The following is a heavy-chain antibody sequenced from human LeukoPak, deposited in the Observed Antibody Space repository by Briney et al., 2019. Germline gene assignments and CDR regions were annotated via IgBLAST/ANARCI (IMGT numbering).Heavy chain of an antibody. CDR1: GGTFSSYA. CDR2: IIPIFGTA. CDR3: ARDSGDYCSSTSCSYDY. V-gene: IGHV1-69*05. J-gene: IGHJ4*02. D-gene: IGHD2-2*01. Sequence: SVKVSCKASGGTFSSYAISWVRQAPGQGLEWMGGIIPIFGTANNAQKFQGRVTITTDESTSTAYMELSSLRSEDTAVYYCARDSGDYCSSTSCSYDYWGQGTLVTVSS.